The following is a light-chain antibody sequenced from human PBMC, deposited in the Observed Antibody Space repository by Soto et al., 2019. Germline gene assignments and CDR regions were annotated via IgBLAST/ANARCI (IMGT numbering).Light chain of an antibody. CDR3: QQYDYLLPIT. CDR2: DAS. V-gene: IGKV1-33*01. CDR1: QDISKN. Sequence: QMTQSPSSLSASVGDSVTITCQASQDISKNLNWYQQKPGKAPKLLIYDASNLQTGVPSRFIGSGSATHYTITISSLQPEDIATYYCQQYDYLLPITFGQGTRLEIK. J-gene: IGKJ5*01.